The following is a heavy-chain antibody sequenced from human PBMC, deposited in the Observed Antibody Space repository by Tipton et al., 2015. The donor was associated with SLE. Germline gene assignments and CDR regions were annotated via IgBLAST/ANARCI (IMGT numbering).Heavy chain of an antibody. D-gene: IGHD3-22*01. Sequence: SLRLSCAASGFTFSSSAMNWVRQAPGKGLEWVSAISRDGSNTYYADSVEGRFTISRDNAKNTLYLQMHSLRVDDTAVYYCGRGVYSEGSVGMDVWGQGTTVTVSS. CDR2: ISRDGSNT. V-gene: IGHV3-74*01. CDR1: GFTFSSSA. CDR3: GRGVYSEGSVGMDV. J-gene: IGHJ6*02.